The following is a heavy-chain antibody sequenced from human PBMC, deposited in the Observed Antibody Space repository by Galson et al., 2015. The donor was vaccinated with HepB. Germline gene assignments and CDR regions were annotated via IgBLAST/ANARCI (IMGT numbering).Heavy chain of an antibody. CDR2: IRSKAYGGTT. D-gene: IGHD3-10*01. CDR3: AKEYSYALGSYFDY. J-gene: IGHJ4*02. Sequence: LRLSCAASGFTFGDYAMSWFRQAPGKGLEWVGFIRSKAYGGTTEYAASVKGRFTISRDDSKSIAYLQMNSLRAEDTAVYHCAKEYSYALGSYFDYWGQGTLVTVSS. CDR1: GFTFGDYA. V-gene: IGHV3-49*03.